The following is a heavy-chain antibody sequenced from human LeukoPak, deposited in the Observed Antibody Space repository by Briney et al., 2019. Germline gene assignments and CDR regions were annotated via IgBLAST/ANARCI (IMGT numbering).Heavy chain of an antibody. CDR3: ARDPSRGGYDWAYFDY. CDR1: GYTFTGYY. D-gene: IGHD5-12*01. V-gene: IGHV1-2*02. Sequence: ASVKVSCKASGYTFTGYYMHWVRQAPGQGLEWMGWINPNSGGTNYAQKFQGRVTITADESTSTAYMELSSLRSEDTAVYYCARDPSRGGYDWAYFDYWGQGTLVTVSS. J-gene: IGHJ4*02. CDR2: INPNSGGT.